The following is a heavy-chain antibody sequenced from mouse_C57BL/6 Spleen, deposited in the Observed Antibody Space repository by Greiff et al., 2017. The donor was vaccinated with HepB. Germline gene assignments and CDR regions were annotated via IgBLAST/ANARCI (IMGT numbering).Heavy chain of an antibody. Sequence: VQLQQSGPELVKPGASVKISCKASGYTFTDYYMNWVKQSHGKSLEWIGDINPNNGGTSYNQKFKGKATLTVDKSSSTAYMELRSLTSEDSAVYYCARQGVVPFDYWGQGTTLTVSS. J-gene: IGHJ2*01. CDR3: ARQGVVPFDY. V-gene: IGHV1-26*01. CDR1: GYTFTDYY. CDR2: INPNNGGT. D-gene: IGHD1-1*01.